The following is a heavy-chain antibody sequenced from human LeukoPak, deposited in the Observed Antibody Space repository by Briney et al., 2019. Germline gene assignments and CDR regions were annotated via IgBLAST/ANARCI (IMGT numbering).Heavy chain of an antibody. V-gene: IGHV3-48*03. J-gene: IGHJ4*02. CDR3: ARGHLVGATLGHFDY. CDR1: GFTFSSYE. CDR2: ISSSSTI. Sequence: PGGSLRLSCAASGFTFSSYEMNWVRQAPGKGLEWVSYISSSSTIYYADSVKGRFTISRDNAKNSLYLQMNSLRAEDTAVYYCARGHLVGATLGHFDYWGQGTLVTVSS. D-gene: IGHD1-26*01.